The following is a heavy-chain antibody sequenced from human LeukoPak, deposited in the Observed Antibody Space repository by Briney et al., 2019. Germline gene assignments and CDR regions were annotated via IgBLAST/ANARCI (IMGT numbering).Heavy chain of an antibody. CDR2: ISSGGDIM. CDR1: GLRFSDYY. D-gene: IGHD2/OR15-2a*01. Sequence: GGFLRLSCAASGLRFSDYYVSWIRQAPGKGLQWVSYISSGGDIMHYADSVKGRFTSSRDNAKNSGYLEMNSLGAEDTAVYYCATNLIGAGEYFQQWGQGTLVTVSS. J-gene: IGHJ1*01. V-gene: IGHV3-11*01. CDR3: ATNLIGAGEYFQQ.